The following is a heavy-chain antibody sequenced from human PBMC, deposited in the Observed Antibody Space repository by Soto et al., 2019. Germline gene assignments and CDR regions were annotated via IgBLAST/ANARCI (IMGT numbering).Heavy chain of an antibody. CDR2: LPESGTNT. Sequence: GGSLRLSCAASGGTFSNYGMSWVRQAPGKGLEWVSALPESGTNTYYADSVKGRFTISSDYSQNPLFLQINNLSAGDTAVYYCAKKSGVGATWYFDYWGQGTLVTVSS. J-gene: IGHJ4*02. CDR3: AKKSGVGATWYFDY. CDR1: GGTFSNYG. V-gene: IGHV3-23*01. D-gene: IGHD1-26*01.